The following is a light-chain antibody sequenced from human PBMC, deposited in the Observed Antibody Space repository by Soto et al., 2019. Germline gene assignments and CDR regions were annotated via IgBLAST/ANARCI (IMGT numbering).Light chain of an antibody. CDR1: SSDTVNYNL. CDR3: CSYAGSRGLV. Sequence: QSALTQPASVSGSPGQSITISCTGPSSDTVNYNLVSWYQQHPGKAPKLLIFEATRRPSEVSNRFSGSKSGNTASLTISGLQAEDEADYYCCSYAGSRGLVFGGGTKVTVL. J-gene: IGLJ2*01. CDR2: EAT. V-gene: IGLV2-23*01.